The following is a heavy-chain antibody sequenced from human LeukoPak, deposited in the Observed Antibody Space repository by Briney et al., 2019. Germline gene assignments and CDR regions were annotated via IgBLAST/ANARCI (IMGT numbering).Heavy chain of an antibody. CDR1: GGSISTGSYY. J-gene: IGHJ6*02. V-gene: IGHV4-39*07. Sequence: SETLSLTCTVSGGSISTGSYYWGWIRQPPGTGLEWIGSIYYSGSTYCNPSLMSRVTISVDTSKNQFSLKLSSLTAADTAVYYCARDPYSSSWYYYGMDVWGQGTTVTVSS. CDR2: IYYSGST. CDR3: ARDPYSSSWYYYGMDV. D-gene: IGHD6-13*01.